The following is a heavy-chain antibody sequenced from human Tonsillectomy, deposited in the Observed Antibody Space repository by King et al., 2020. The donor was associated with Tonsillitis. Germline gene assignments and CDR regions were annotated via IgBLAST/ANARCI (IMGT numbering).Heavy chain of an antibody. D-gene: IGHD1-26*01. V-gene: IGHV1-46*01. CDR3: ARSRQSSGSYYFHY. J-gene: IGHJ4*02. CDR2: INPSGGST. Sequence: IHWVRQAPGQGLEWIGIINPSGGSTSYAPKFQGRVTMTRDTSTITVYMELSSLRSEDTAVYYCARSRQSSGSYYFHYWGQGTLVTVSS.